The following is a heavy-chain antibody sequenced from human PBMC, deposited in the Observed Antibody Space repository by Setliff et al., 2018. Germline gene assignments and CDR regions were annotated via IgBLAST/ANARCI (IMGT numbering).Heavy chain of an antibody. J-gene: IGHJ2*01. Sequence: SVKVSCKASGGTFTNYGVSWGRQAPGQGLEWMGGTVPLFGTTDYAQKFHGRVTIITDESTSKAYMELSSLTSDDTAVYYCARGGGGSGSNWYFDLWGRGTLVTVSS. D-gene: IGHD3-22*01. CDR3: ARGGGGSGSNWYFDL. V-gene: IGHV1-69*05. CDR1: GGTFTNYG. CDR2: TVPLFGTT.